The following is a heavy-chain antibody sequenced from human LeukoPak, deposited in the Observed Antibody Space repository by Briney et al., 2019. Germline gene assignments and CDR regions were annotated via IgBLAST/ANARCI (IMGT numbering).Heavy chain of an antibody. D-gene: IGHD2-15*01. J-gene: IGHJ4*02. CDR1: GFTFSSYW. CDR2: INSDGSST. Sequence: GGSLRLSCAASGFTFSSYWMHWVRQAPGKGLVWVSRINSDGSSTNYADSVKGRFTISRDNAKNTLYLQMISLGAEDTAVYYCARNVLPGYFDYWGQGTLVTVSS. V-gene: IGHV3-74*01. CDR3: ARNVLPGYFDY.